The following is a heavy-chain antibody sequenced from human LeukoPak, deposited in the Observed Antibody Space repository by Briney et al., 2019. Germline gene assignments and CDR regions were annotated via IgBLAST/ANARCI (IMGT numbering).Heavy chain of an antibody. CDR2: IYYSGST. D-gene: IGHD3-10*01. CDR1: GGSISSSSYY. J-gene: IGHJ6*03. CDR3: ARGPYGSGSYYNPYYYYYMDV. V-gene: IGHV4-39*07. Sequence: SETLSLTCTVSGGSISSSSYYWGWIRQPPGKGLEWIGSIYYSGSTYYNPSLKSRVTISVDTSKNHFSLKLTSVTAADTAVYYCARGPYGSGSYYNPYYYYYMDVWGKGTTVTVSS.